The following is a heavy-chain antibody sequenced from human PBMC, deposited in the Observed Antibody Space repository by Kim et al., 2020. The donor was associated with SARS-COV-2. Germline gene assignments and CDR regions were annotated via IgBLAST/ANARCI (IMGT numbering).Heavy chain of an antibody. CDR1: GFSVSSNY. CDR2: MSSGGST. V-gene: IGHV3-66*02. CDR3: AKGAGAAAGD. J-gene: IGHJ4*02. Sequence: GGSLRLSCAASGFSVSSNYMSWVRQAPGKGLEWVSLMSSGGSTYYVDSVKGRFTISRDNSKNTLYLQMNSLRTEDTAVYYCAKGAGAAAGDWGQGTLVTVSS. D-gene: IGHD6-13*01.